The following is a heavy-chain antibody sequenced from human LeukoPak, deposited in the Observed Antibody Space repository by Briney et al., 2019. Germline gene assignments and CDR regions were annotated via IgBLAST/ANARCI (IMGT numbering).Heavy chain of an antibody. CDR3: ARHVLAVAGSDY. CDR1: GYSFTSYW. CDR2: IDPSDSYT. Sequence: KFGEFLKISCKGSGYSFTSYWISWVRQMPGKGLEWMGRIDPSDSYTNYSPSFQGHVTISADKSISTAYLQWSSLKASDTAMYYCARHVLAVAGSDYWGQGTLVTVSS. J-gene: IGHJ4*02. D-gene: IGHD6-19*01. V-gene: IGHV5-10-1*01.